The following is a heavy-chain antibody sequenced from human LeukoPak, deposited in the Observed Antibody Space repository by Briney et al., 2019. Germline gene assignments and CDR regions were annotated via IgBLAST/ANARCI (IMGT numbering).Heavy chain of an antibody. Sequence: SETLSLTCAVYGGSFSSYYWSWIRQPAGKGLEWIGRIYTSGSTNYNPSLKSRVTMSVDTSKNQFSLKLSSVTAADTAVYYCARDRYYYDSSGYYLDYWGQGTLVTVSS. J-gene: IGHJ4*02. V-gene: IGHV4-4*07. CDR1: GGSFSSYY. CDR2: IYTSGST. D-gene: IGHD3-22*01. CDR3: ARDRYYYDSSGYYLDY.